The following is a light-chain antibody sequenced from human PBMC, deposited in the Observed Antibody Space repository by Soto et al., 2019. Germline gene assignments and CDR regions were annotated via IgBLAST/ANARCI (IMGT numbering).Light chain of an antibody. J-gene: IGKJ4*01. CDR3: QHVKTYPRT. CDR2: EES. CDR1: QAVPNN. V-gene: IGKV1-9*01. Sequence: DIDFTQSPSVLSAPVGYRVTMTSWPSQAVPNNMAWYQQKPGKPPKLLIYEESTLHSGVPSRFSGRKSGTQFTLTIDSLQPEAFATYYCQHVKTYPRTFGGGTKVDIK.